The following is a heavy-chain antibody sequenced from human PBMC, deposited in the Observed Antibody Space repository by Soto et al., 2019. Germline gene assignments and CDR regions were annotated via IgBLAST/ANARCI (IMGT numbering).Heavy chain of an antibody. CDR1: GYTFTSYD. CDR2: INPTSEYT. CDR3: ARQVHPAYSID. Sequence: GASVKVSCKASGYTFTSYDINWVRQAPGQGLEWVGWINPTSEYTAHAQKFQGRVTLTREISTATAYMELSSLTSEDTAVYFCARQVHPAYSIDWGPGTQVTVSS. V-gene: IGHV1-8*01. J-gene: IGHJ4*02. D-gene: IGHD2-15*01.